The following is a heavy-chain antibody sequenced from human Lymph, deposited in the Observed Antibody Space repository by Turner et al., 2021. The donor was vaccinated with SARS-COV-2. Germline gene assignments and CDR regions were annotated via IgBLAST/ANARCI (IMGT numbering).Heavy chain of an antibody. CDR1: GYTFTGYY. Sequence: QVQLVQSATAGKKPGSSLKVSCKASGYTFTGYYMHWVRQAPGQGLECMGWINPNSGGTNYAKKFQGRVTMTRDTSISTAYMELSRLRSDDTAVYYCARSRDLQSMVRGVDPFDYWGQGTLVTVSS. CDR2: INPNSGGT. J-gene: IGHJ4*02. V-gene: IGHV1-2*02. CDR3: ARSRDLQSMVRGVDPFDY. D-gene: IGHD3-10*01.